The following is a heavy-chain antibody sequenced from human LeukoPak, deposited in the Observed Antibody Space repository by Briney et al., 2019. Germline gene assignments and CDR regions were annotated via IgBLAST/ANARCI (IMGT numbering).Heavy chain of an antibody. CDR2: ISYDESNK. Sequence: GGSLRLSCAVSGFTFSDYAMHWVRQAPGKGLEWVAIISYDESNKYYADSVKGRFTISRDNSKNSLYLQMNRLRVEDTAVYYCAKDWDYYGSGSYYNTADYWGQGTLVTVSS. V-gene: IGHV3-30*18. CDR1: GFTFSDYA. CDR3: AKDWDYYGSGSYYNTADY. D-gene: IGHD3-10*01. J-gene: IGHJ4*02.